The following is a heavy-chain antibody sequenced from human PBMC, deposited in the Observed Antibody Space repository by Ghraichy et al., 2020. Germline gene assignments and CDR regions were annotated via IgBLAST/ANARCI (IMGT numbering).Heavy chain of an antibody. V-gene: IGHV3-73*01. D-gene: IGHD2-2*01. Sequence: GGSLRLSCAAPGFTFPGSAVHWVRQASGKGLEWVGRIRSKANNYATAYAASVNGRSIISRDDSMNKAYLQMNSLKTEDTAVYYCTRHPSSGTSTNRGFDSWGQGTLVTVSS. CDR1: GFTFPGSA. J-gene: IGHJ4*02. CDR2: IRSKANNYAT. CDR3: TRHPSSGTSTNRGFDS.